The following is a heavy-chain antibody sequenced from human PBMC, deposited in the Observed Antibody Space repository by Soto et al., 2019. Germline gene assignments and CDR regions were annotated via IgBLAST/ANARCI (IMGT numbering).Heavy chain of an antibody. CDR2: ISSSSSYI. J-gene: IGHJ4*02. D-gene: IGHD2-21*02. CDR3: ARATLDCGRDCYLLSPSFDY. Sequence: GGTLRISCAASGFTFSSYSMNWVRQAPGKGLEWVSSISSSSSYIYYADSVKGRFTISRDNAKNSLYLQMNSLRAEDTAVYYCARATLDCGRDCYLLSPSFDYWGQGTLVTVSS. CDR1: GFTFSSYS. V-gene: IGHV3-21*01.